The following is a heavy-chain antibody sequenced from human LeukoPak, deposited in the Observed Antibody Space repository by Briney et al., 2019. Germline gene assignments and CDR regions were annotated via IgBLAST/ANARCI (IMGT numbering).Heavy chain of an antibody. Sequence: GGSLRLSCAASGFTFSNGWMGWVRQAPGKGLEWVGRIKSKTDGGTTDYAAPVKGRFTVSRDDSKNTVYLQMNSLKTEDTAIYYCTTDRSIAVRPLFDYWGRGILVTVSS. V-gene: IGHV3-15*01. CDR1: GFTFSNGW. CDR3: TTDRSIAVRPLFDY. CDR2: IKSKTDGGTT. D-gene: IGHD6-6*01. J-gene: IGHJ4*02.